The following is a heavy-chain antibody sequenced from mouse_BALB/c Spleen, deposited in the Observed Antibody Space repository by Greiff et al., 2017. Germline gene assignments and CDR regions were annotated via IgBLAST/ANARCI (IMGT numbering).Heavy chain of an antibody. J-gene: IGHJ4*01. CDR2: ISYSGST. D-gene: IGHD1-1*01. CDR3: ARDYGSSYLYAMDY. V-gene: IGHV3-8*02. CDR1: GDSITSGY. Sequence: DVQLQESGPSLVKPSQTLSLTCSVTGDSITSGYWNWIRKFPGNKLEYMGYISYSGSTYYNPSLKSRISITRDTSKNQYYLQLNSVTTEDTATYYCARDYGSSYLYAMDYWGQGTSVTVSS.